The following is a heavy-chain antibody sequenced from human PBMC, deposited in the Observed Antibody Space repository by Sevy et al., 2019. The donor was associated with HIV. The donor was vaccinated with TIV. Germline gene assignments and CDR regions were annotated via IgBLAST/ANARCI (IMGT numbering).Heavy chain of an antibody. Sequence: GGSLRLSCAASGFSISGYGMHWVRQAPGKGLEWVAVIWYDGTNKEYADSVKGRFTISRDNSKNTLYLQMNTLRAEDTAVYYCAKDRVSGTYYTGDFDYWGQGTLVTVSS. CDR1: GFSISGYG. V-gene: IGHV3-33*06. CDR2: IWYDGTNK. D-gene: IGHD3-10*01. CDR3: AKDRVSGTYYTGDFDY. J-gene: IGHJ4*02.